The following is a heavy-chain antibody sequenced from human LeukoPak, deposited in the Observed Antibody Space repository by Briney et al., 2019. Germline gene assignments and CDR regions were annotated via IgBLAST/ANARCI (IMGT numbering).Heavy chain of an antibody. CDR2: IYYSGST. Sequence: PSETLSLTCPVSGGSVSSYYWSWIRQPPGKGLEWIGYIYYSGSTNYNPSLKSRVTISIDTSKNQFSLKLSSVTAADTAVYYCAKESGGYTSGWYFDYWGQGTLVTVSS. CDR3: AKESGGYTSGWYFDY. D-gene: IGHD6-19*01. J-gene: IGHJ4*02. CDR1: GGSVSSYY. V-gene: IGHV4-59*02.